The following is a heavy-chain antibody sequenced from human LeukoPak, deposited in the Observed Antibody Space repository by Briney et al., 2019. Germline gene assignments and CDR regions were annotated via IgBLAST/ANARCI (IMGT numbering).Heavy chain of an antibody. J-gene: IGHJ4*02. V-gene: IGHV4-39*07. Sequence: PSETLSLTCTVSGGSISSYYWGWIRQPPGKGLEWIGSIYYSGSTYYNPSLKSRVTISVDTSKNQFSLNLSSVTAADTAVYFCARDEGSSYPFDYWGQGTLVTVS. CDR2: IYYSGST. CDR3: ARDEGSSYPFDY. CDR1: GGSISSYY. D-gene: IGHD2-2*01.